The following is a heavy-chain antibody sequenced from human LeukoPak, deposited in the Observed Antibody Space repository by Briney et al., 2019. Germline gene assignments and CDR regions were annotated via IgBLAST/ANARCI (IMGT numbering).Heavy chain of an antibody. CDR1: GYTFSSYG. CDR3: ARDRSPDFWSGDYRDAFDI. CDR2: ISGYNGNT. D-gene: IGHD3-3*01. Sequence: GASVKVSCKASGYTFSSYGISWVRQAPGQGLEWMGWISGYNGNTNSAQKVQGRVSMTTDTSTSTAYVELRSLRSDDTAVYYCARDRSPDFWSGDYRDAFDIWGQGTMVTVSS. V-gene: IGHV1-18*01. J-gene: IGHJ3*02.